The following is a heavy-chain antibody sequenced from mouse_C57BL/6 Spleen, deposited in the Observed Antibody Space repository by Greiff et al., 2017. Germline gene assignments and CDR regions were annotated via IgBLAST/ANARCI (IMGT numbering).Heavy chain of an antibody. V-gene: IGHV1-81*01. D-gene: IGHD1-1*01. CDR2: IYPRSGNT. Sequence: QVQLQQSGAELARPGASVKLSCKASGYTFTSYGISWVKQRTGQGLEWIGEIYPRSGNTYYNEKFKGKATLTADKSSSTAYMELRSLTSEDSAVYFGARRDITTVVATSRYFDVWGTGTTVTVSA. CDR1: GYTFTSYG. J-gene: IGHJ1*03. CDR3: ARRDITTVVATSRYFDV.